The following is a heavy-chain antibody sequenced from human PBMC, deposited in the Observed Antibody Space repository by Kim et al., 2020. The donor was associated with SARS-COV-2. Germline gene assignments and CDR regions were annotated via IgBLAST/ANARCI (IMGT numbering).Heavy chain of an antibody. Sequence: SETLSLTCTVSGGSISSSSYYWGWIRQPPGKGLEWIGSIYYSGSTYYNPSLKSRVTISVDTSKHQFSLKLSSVTAADTAVYYCAREYGYSYGYGMGNFDYWGQGTLVTVSS. CDR2: IYYSGST. J-gene: IGHJ4*02. D-gene: IGHD5-18*01. V-gene: IGHV4-39*07. CDR1: GGSISSSSYY. CDR3: AREYGYSYGYGMGNFDY.